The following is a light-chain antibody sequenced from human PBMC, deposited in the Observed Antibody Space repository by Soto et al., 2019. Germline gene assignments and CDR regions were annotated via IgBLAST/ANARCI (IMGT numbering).Light chain of an antibody. CDR1: SSDVGGYNF. CDR3: SSYTSISTYA. V-gene: IGLV2-14*01. CDR2: DVR. Sequence: QSVLTQPASVSRSPGQSITISCTGTSSDVGGYNFVSWYQQHPGKAPKLMIYDVRNRPSGVSNRFSGSKSVNTASLTISGLQSEDEADYYCSSYTSISTYAFVTGTKVTVL. J-gene: IGLJ1*01.